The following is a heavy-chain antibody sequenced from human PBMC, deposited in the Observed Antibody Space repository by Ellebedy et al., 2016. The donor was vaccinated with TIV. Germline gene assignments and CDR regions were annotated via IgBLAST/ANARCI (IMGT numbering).Heavy chain of an antibody. Sequence: ASVKVSCXASGYTFTSYYMHWVRQAPGQGLEWMGWMNPNSGNTGYAQKFQGRVTMTRNTSISTAYMELSSLRAEDTAVYYCARVVVVVPAARYYYYYGMDVWGQGTTVTVSS. CDR1: GYTFTSYY. CDR2: MNPNSGNT. CDR3: ARVVVVVPAARYYYYYGMDV. D-gene: IGHD2-2*01. V-gene: IGHV1-8*02. J-gene: IGHJ6*02.